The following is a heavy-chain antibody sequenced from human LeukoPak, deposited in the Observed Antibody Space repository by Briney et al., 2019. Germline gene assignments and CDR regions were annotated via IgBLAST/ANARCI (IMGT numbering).Heavy chain of an antibody. D-gene: IGHD3-9*01. Sequence: SETLSLTCAVYGGSFSGYYWSWIRQPPGKGLEWIGEINHSGSTNYNPSIKNRVTISVDTSKNQFSLKLSSVTAADTAVYYCASSRYFDWLLSYYYGMDVWGQGTTVTVSS. CDR1: GGSFSGYY. V-gene: IGHV4-34*01. J-gene: IGHJ6*02. CDR3: ASSRYFDWLLSYYYGMDV. CDR2: INHSGST.